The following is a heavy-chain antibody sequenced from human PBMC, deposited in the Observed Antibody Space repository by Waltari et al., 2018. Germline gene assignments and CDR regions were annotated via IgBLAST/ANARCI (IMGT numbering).Heavy chain of an antibody. J-gene: IGHJ4*02. D-gene: IGHD7-27*01. V-gene: IGHV3-74*03. CDR3: VRDEPGDGLDY. Sequence: EVQLVESGGALVQPGGTRGLACATSGLPFSRYWMHWVRQAPGKGLMWVSHIESDESRTTYADSVKGRFTISRDNAKNTVYLQMNSLRDEDTAVYYCVRDEPGDGLDYWGQGTLVTVSS. CDR2: IESDESRT. CDR1: GLPFSRYW.